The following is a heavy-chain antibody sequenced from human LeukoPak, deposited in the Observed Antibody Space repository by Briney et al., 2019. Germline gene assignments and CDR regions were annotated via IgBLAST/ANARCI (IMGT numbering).Heavy chain of an antibody. V-gene: IGHV3-49*03. CDR1: GFTFGDFG. D-gene: IGHD6-13*01. CDR2: IRSEAYGGTT. CDR3: TRGYTSSWYPVY. Sequence: GGSLRLSCTTSGFTFGDFGVSWFCQAPGKGLEWVSFIRSEAYGGTTEYAASVKGRFTISRDDSKSIAYLQMNSLNMDDTAVYYCTRGYTSSWYPVYWGQGTLVTVSS. J-gene: IGHJ4*02.